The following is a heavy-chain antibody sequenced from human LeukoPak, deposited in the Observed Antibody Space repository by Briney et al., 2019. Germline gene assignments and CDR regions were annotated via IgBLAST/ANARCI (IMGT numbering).Heavy chain of an antibody. CDR2: ISTSGSIT. J-gene: IGHJ4*02. CDR1: GFTFSDYY. Sequence: GGSLRLSCAASGFTFSDYYMSWIRQTPGKGLVWVSYISTSGSITSYADSLKGRFTISRDNAKNSLYLQMNSLRADDTAVYYCARLGGSGWSKDYWGQGTLVTVSS. D-gene: IGHD6-19*01. V-gene: IGHV3-11*01. CDR3: ARLGGSGWSKDY.